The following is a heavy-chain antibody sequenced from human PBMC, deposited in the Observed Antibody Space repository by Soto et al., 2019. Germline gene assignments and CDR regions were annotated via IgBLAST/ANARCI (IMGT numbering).Heavy chain of an antibody. CDR3: ARGATSGYCSGGSCYPFYY. D-gene: IGHD2-15*01. Sequence: QVQLVQSGAEVKKPGASVKVSCKASGYTFTGYYMHWVRQAPGQGLEWMGWINPNSGCTNYAQKSQGRVTMTRDTSISTAYMVLSRRRSDDTAVYYCARGATSGYCSGGSCYPFYYLGQGNLGNVSS. CDR1: GYTFTGYY. V-gene: IGHV1-2*02. J-gene: IGHJ4*02. CDR2: INPNSGCT.